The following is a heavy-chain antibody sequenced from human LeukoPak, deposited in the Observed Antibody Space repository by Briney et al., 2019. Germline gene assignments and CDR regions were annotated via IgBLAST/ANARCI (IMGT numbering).Heavy chain of an antibody. V-gene: IGHV4-61*02. CDR1: GGSISSSRYY. J-gene: IGHJ4*02. Sequence: PSETLSLTCTVSGGSISSSRYYWNWIRQPAGKGLEWIGRIYTSGSTNYTPSLKSRVTILVDTSKNQFSLKLSSATATDTAVYYCAREYTFWSGYFDYWGQGILVTVSS. D-gene: IGHD3-3*01. CDR3: AREYTFWSGYFDY. CDR2: IYTSGST.